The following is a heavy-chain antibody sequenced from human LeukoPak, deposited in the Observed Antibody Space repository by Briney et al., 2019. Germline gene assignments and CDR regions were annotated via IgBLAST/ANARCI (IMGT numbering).Heavy chain of an antibody. CDR2: IKSKTDGGTT. D-gene: IGHD2-15*01. CDR1: GFTFSSYA. Sequence: GRSLRLSCAASGFTFSSYAMHWVRQAPGKGLEWVGRIKSKTDGGTTDYAAPVKGRFTISRDDSKNTLYLQMNSLKTEDTAVYYCTTDRGSIVVVVAATPTPEFDYWGQGTLVTVSS. J-gene: IGHJ4*02. CDR3: TTDRGSIVVVVAATPTPEFDY. V-gene: IGHV3-15*01.